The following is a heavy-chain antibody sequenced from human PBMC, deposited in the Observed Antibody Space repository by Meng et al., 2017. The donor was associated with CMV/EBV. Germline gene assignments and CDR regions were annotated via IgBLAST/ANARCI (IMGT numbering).Heavy chain of an antibody. Sequence: VQLPGPVPGRVEPPRPLSATCTVACGSISSGYYCWSWIRQPPGKGLEWIGYIYYSGSTYYNPSLKSRVTISVDTSKNQFSLKLSSVTAADTAVYYCARTGEYPTFDYWGQGTLVTVSS. J-gene: IGHJ4*02. CDR2: IYYSGST. CDR1: CGSISSGYYC. D-gene: IGHD2/OR15-2a*01. V-gene: IGHV4-30-4*08. CDR3: ARTGEYPTFDY.